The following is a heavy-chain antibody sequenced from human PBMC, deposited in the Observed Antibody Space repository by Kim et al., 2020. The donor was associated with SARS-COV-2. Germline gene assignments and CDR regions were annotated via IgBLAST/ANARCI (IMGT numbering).Heavy chain of an antibody. J-gene: IGHJ4*02. Sequence: GESLKISCQGSGYTFTRYFINWLRQMPGGGLEWMGRIDPDDSYTNYSPSFEGHVTFSVDKSTSTAYLQWSSLKASDTAIYYCARRGHEDVFTGYFTWGQGSLVTVSS. CDR3: ARRGHEDVFTGYFT. CDR1: GYTFTRYF. V-gene: IGHV5-10-1*01. D-gene: IGHD3-9*01. CDR2: IDPDDSYT.